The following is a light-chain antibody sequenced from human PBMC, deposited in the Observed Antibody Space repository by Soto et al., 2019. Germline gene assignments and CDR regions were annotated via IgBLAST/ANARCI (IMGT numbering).Light chain of an antibody. CDR3: QQYGSSSVT. J-gene: IGKJ1*01. CDR2: GAS. CDR1: QSVSSSY. Sequence: EIVLTQSPGTLSLSPGERATLSCRASQSVSSSYLAWYQQKPGQAPRLLIYGASSRATGIPDRFSGSGSGTDFTLNISRLEPEDFAVYYCQQYGSSSVTCGQGTKVEIK. V-gene: IGKV3-20*01.